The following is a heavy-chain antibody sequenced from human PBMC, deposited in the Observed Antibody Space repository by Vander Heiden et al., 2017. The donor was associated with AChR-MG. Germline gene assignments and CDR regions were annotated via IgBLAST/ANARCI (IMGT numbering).Heavy chain of an antibody. V-gene: IGHV1-69*06. J-gene: IGHJ5*02. CDR1: GGTFSSYA. CDR3: ARDPRDDFWSGYTRGGWFDP. Sequence: SVKVSCKASGGTFSSYAISWVRQAPGQGLEWMGGNIPIFGTANYAQKFQGRVTITADKSTSTAYMELSSLRSEDTAVYYCARDPRDDFWSGYTRGGWFDPWGQGTLVTVSS. D-gene: IGHD3-3*01. CDR2: NIPIFGTA.